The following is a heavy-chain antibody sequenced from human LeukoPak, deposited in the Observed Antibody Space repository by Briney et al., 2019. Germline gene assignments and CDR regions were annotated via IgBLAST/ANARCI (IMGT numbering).Heavy chain of an antibody. CDR1: GYSISGAYH. D-gene: IGHD6-13*01. CDR2: TYHSGST. J-gene: IGHJ4*02. CDR3: ARSRLAAAGDFDY. V-gene: IGHV4-38-2*01. Sequence: SETLSLTCVVSGYSISGAYHWGWIRQPPGKGLEWIGNTYHSGSTYYNPSLKSRITISVDTSKNQFTLKLSSVTTADTAVYYCARSRLAAAGDFDYWGQGTLVTVSS.